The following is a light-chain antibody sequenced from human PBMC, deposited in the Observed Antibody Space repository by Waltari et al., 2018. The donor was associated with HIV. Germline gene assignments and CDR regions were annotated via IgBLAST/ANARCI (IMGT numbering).Light chain of an antibody. CDR1: SSNIGNKQ. J-gene: IGLJ1*01. CDR3: GAWDSSLSAVV. Sequence: QSVLTQPPSVSAAPGQKVTISCSGSSSNIGNKQVSCYQQLPGTAPKLLIYDNNKRPSGIPDRFSASKSGTSATLGITGLQTGDEAEYYCGAWDSSLSAVVFGTGTKVTVL. V-gene: IGLV1-51*01. CDR2: DNN.